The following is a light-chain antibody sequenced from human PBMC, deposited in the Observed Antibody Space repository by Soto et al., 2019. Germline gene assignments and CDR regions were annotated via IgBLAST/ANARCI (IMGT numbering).Light chain of an antibody. CDR3: QKYNNWPPWT. CDR1: QSVSRS. V-gene: IGKV3-15*01. Sequence: EIVLSHSPHTLSLSLGGRATLSSTAPQSVSRSFLAWYQQKPGQAPGLLIYGASTRATGIPARFSGSGSGTEFTLTISSLQSEDFAVYYCQKYNNWPPWTVGQGTKVDIK. CDR2: GAS. J-gene: IGKJ1*01.